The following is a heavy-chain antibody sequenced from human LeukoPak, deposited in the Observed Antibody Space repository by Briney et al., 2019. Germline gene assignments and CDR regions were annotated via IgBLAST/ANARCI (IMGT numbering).Heavy chain of an antibody. V-gene: IGHV4-34*01. Sequence: PSETLSLTCAVYGGSFSGYYWSWIRQPPGKGLEWIGEINHSGSTNYNPSLKSRVTISVDTSKNQFSLKLSSVTAADTAVYYCASAPPPGYWGQGTLVTVSS. CDR3: ASAPPPGY. CDR2: INHSGST. CDR1: GGSFSGYY. J-gene: IGHJ4*02.